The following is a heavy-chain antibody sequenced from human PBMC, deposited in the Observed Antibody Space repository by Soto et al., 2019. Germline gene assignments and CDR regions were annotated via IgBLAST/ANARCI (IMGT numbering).Heavy chain of an antibody. CDR3: ARGGGYSYGLYYYYGMDV. J-gene: IGHJ6*02. Sequence: PSETLSLTCTVSGGSISSYYWSWIRQPAGKGLEWIGRIYTSGSTNYNPSLKSRVTMSVDTSKNRFSLKLSSVTAADTAVYYCARGGGYSYGLYYYYGMDVWGQGTAVTVSS. V-gene: IGHV4-4*07. D-gene: IGHD5-18*01. CDR1: GGSISSYY. CDR2: IYTSGST.